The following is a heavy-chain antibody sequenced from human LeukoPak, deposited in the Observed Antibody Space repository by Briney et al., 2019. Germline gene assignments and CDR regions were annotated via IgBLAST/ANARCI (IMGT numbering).Heavy chain of an antibody. Sequence: SETLSLTCTVSGGSISSYYWSWIRQPPGKGLEWIGYIYYSGSTNYNPSLKSRVNISVDTSKNQFSLKLSSVTAADTAVYYCARTAPFLGMDVWGQGTTVTVSS. CDR1: GGSISSYY. V-gene: IGHV4-59*01. J-gene: IGHJ6*02. CDR3: ARTAPFLGMDV. CDR2: IYYSGST.